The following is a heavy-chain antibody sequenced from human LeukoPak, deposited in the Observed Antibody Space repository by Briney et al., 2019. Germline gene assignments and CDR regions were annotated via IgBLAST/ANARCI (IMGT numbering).Heavy chain of an antibody. CDR3: ARIAVAGKDY. V-gene: IGHV1-2*04. CDR2: INPNSGGT. J-gene: IGHJ4*02. CDR1: GYTFTSYD. Sequence: ASVKVSCKASGYTFTSYDINWVRQAPGQGLEWMGWINPNSGGTNYAQKFQGWVTMTRDTSISTAYMELSRLRSDDTAVYYCARIAVAGKDYWGQGTLVTVSS. D-gene: IGHD6-19*01.